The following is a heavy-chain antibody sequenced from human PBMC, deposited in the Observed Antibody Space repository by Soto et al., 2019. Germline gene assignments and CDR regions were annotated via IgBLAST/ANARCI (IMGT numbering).Heavy chain of an antibody. D-gene: IGHD2-15*01. V-gene: IGHV4-59*01. J-gene: IGHJ6*02. CDR1: GGSISSYY. CDR3: ARTAGGSPRAYYYYGMDV. Sequence: SETLSLTCTVSGGSISSYYWSWIRQPPGKGLEWIGYIYYSGSTNYNPSLESRGTISVDTSKNQFSLKLSSVTAAGTAVYYCARTAGGSPRAYYYYGMDVWGQGTTVTVS. CDR2: IYYSGST.